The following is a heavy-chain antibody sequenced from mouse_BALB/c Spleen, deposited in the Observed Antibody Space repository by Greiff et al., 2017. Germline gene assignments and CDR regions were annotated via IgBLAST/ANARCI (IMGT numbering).Heavy chain of an antibody. D-gene: IGHD1-2*01. V-gene: IGHV5-6-5*01. CDR1: GFTFSSYA. J-gene: IGHJ3*01. Sequence: EVMLVESGGGLVKPGGSLKLSCAASGFTFSSYAMSWVRQTPEKRLEWVASISSGGSTYYPDSVKGRFTISRDNARNILYLQMSSLRSEDTAMYYCARGTTAKGWFAYWGQGTLVTVSA. CDR2: ISSGGST. CDR3: ARGTTAKGWFAY.